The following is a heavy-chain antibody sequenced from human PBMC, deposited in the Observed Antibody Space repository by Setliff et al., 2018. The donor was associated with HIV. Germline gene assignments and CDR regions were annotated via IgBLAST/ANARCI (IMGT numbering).Heavy chain of an antibody. CDR1: GFTVSSYW. Sequence: SLRLSCEASGFTVSSYWMHRVRQAPGKGLVWVSRINNDGSSTTYADSVKGRFTISKDIAKNTLNLQMNSLRAEDTAIYYCVGPFGYNGFYIWGQGTMVTVSS. CDR2: INNDGSST. CDR3: VGPFGYNGFYI. J-gene: IGHJ3*02. D-gene: IGHD6-25*01. V-gene: IGHV3-74*01.